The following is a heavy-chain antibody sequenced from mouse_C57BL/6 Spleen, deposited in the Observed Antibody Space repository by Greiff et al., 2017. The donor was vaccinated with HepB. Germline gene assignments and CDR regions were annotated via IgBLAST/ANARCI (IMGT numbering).Heavy chain of an antibody. V-gene: IGHV1-81*01. Sequence: QVQLQQSGAELARPGASVKLSCKASGYTFTSYGISWVKQRTGQGLEWIGEIYPRSGNTYYNEKFKGKATLTADKSSSTAYMERRSLTSEDAAVYFCARHDYALYYFDYWGQGTTLTVSS. CDR1: GYTFTSYG. CDR3: ARHDYALYYFDY. CDR2: IYPRSGNT. D-gene: IGHD2-4*01. J-gene: IGHJ2*01.